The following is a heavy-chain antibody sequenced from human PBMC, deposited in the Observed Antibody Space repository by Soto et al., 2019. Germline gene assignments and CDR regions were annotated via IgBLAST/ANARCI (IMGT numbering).Heavy chain of an antibody. CDR1: GGSFIGYY. J-gene: IGHJ5*02. CDR2: INHSGST. D-gene: IGHD2-2*01. Sequence: SETLSLTCAVYGGSFIGYYWSWIRQPPGKGLDWIGEINHSGSTNYNPSLKSRVTISVDTSKNQFSLKLSSVTAADTAVYYCARVSGIAVVPAARRWFDPWGQGTLVTVSS. V-gene: IGHV4-34*01. CDR3: ARVSGIAVVPAARRWFDP.